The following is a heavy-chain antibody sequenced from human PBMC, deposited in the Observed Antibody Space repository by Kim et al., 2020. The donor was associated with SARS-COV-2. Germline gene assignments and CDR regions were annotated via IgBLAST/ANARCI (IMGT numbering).Heavy chain of an antibody. J-gene: IGHJ5*02. V-gene: IGHV3-23*01. D-gene: IGHD3-3*01. CDR2: ISGSGGST. CDR3: AKTGEKVPAWGAYYDFWSGCSVTATPPGNLFDP. CDR1: GFTFSSYA. Sequence: GGSLRLSRAASGFTFSSYAMSWVRQAPGKGLEWVSAISGSGGSTYYADSVKGRFTISRDNSKNTLYLQMNSLRAEDTAVYYCAKTGEKVPAWGAYYDFWSGCSVTATPPGNLFDPWGQGTLVTVSS.